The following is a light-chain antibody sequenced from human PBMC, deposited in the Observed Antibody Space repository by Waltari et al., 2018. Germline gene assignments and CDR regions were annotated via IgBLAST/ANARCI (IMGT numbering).Light chain of an antibody. CDR2: ASS. V-gene: IGKV3-20*01. CDR1: QNIGHY. J-gene: IGKJ1*01. Sequence: IVLTQSPGTLSLSSGGRATLSCRASQNIGHYLTWYQQKTGQAPRLLFYASSTRAADVPDRFSGSRSGANCNLTITRLEPDDFAVYYYRHHFRLPATFGQGTKV. CDR3: RHHFRLPAT.